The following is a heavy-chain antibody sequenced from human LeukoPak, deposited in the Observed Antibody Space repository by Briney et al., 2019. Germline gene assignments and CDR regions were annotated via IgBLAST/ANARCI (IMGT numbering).Heavy chain of an antibody. CDR2: IYHSGST. V-gene: IGHV4-30-2*01. J-gene: IGHJ3*02. Sequence: KPSETLSLTCAVSGGSISSGGYSWSWIRQPPGKGLEWIGYIYHSGSTYYNPSLKSRVTISVDRSKNQFSLKLSSVTAADTAVYYCAREMSTYYLIWGQGTMVTVSS. CDR3: AREMSTYYLI. CDR1: GGSISSGGYS. D-gene: IGHD5/OR15-5a*01.